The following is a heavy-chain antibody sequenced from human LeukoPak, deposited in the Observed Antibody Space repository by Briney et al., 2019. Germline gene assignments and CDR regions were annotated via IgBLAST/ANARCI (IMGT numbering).Heavy chain of an antibody. V-gene: IGHV4-34*01. CDR3: AYGNWFDP. CDR2: INHSGST. Sequence: SETLSLTCAVYGGSFSGYYWSWIRHPPGKGLEWIGEINHSGSTNYNPSLKSRVTISVDTSKNQFSLKLSSVTAADTAVYYCAYGNWFDPWGQGTLVTVSS. CDR1: GGSFSGYY. J-gene: IGHJ5*02. D-gene: IGHD4-17*01.